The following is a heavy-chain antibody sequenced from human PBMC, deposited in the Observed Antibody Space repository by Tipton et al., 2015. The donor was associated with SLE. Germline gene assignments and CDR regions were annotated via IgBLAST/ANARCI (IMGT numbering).Heavy chain of an antibody. CDR2: IYSSGGT. D-gene: IGHD6-13*01. CDR3: TGVGSGPGTDY. Sequence: TLSLTCTVSGGSISSSHYYWDWIRQPPGKGLEWLGSIYSSGGTYYNPSLKSRVTISLDTSKSQFSLRLTPVTAADTAVYYCTGVGSGPGTDYWGQGTLVTVSS. CDR1: GGSISSSHYY. V-gene: IGHV4-39*07. J-gene: IGHJ4*02.